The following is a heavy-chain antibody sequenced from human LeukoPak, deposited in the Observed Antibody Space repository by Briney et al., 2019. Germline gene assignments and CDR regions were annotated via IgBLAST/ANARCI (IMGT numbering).Heavy chain of an antibody. D-gene: IGHD5-18*01. Sequence: GGSLRLSCAASGFTFSSYTMNWVRQAPGKGLEWVSSLSGTGRYIYYADSVKGRFTISRDNSKNTLYLQMNSLRAEDTAVYYCTKGTIWLPFDYWGQGTLVTVSS. CDR3: TKGTIWLPFDY. CDR1: GFTFSSYT. CDR2: LSGTGRYI. V-gene: IGHV3-23*01. J-gene: IGHJ4*02.